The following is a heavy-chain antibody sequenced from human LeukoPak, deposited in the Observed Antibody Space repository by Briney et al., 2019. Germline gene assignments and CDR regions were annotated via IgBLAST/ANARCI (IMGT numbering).Heavy chain of an antibody. V-gene: IGHV1-2*02. J-gene: IGHJ4*02. CDR1: GYTFTGYY. Sequence: ASVKVSCKASGYTFTGYYMHWVRQAPGQGLEWMGWINPNSGGTNYAQKFQGRVTMTRDTSISTAYMELGRLRSDDTAVYYCASITIFGVTPYYFDYWGQGTLVTVSS. CDR3: ASITIFGVTPYYFDY. CDR2: INPNSGGT. D-gene: IGHD3-3*01.